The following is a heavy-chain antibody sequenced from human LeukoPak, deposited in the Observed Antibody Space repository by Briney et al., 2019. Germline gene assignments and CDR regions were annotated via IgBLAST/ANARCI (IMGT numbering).Heavy chain of an antibody. J-gene: IGHJ2*01. V-gene: IGHV1-46*01. CDR3: ARGYYDSSGYSPPSYWYFDL. CDR1: GYTFTSYG. CDR2: INPSGGST. D-gene: IGHD3-22*01. Sequence: ASVKVSCKASGYTFTSYGISWVRQAPGQGPEWMGIINPSGGSTSYAQKFQGRVTTTRDTSTSTVYMELSSLRSEDTAVYYCARGYYDSSGYSPPSYWYFDLWGRGTLVTVSS.